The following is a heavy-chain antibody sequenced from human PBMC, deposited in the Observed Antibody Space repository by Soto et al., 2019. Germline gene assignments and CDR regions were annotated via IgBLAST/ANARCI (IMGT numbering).Heavy chain of an antibody. D-gene: IGHD2-2*01. CDR3: ARELEEFQLLLIFDC. V-gene: IGHV1-3*01. J-gene: IGHJ4*02. Sequence: ASVKVSCKASGYTFTNYIMHWVRQAPGQRLEWMGWINAGNGNTKYSQKFQGRVTITRDTSASTVYMELSSLRSEDTSVYYCARELEEFQLLLIFDCWGQGTLVTVSS. CDR1: GYTFTNYI. CDR2: INAGNGNT.